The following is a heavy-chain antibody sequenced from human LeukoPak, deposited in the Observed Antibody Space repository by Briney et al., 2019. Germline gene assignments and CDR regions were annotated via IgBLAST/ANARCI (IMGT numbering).Heavy chain of an antibody. CDR1: GGSFSGYY. D-gene: IGHD2-2*01. CDR3: ARHRRGASRAFEI. CDR2: INDSGRT. V-gene: IGHV4-34*01. J-gene: IGHJ3*02. Sequence: SETLSLTCAVYGGSFSGYYWSWIRQPPEKGLEWIGEINDSGRTDYNPSLESRITISVDMSKNQFSLKLNSVTAADTAVYFCARHRRGASRAFEIWGQGTMVTVSS.